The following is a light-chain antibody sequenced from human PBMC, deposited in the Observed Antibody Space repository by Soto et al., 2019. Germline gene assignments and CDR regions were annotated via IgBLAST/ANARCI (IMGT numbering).Light chain of an antibody. V-gene: IGKV1-9*01. J-gene: IGKJ4*01. CDR1: QGISSY. Sequence: IQLTQSPSSLSASVGDRVTITCRASQGISSYLAWYQQKPGKAPKLLIYAASTLQSGVPSRFSGSGSGTDFTLPISSLPPEDFATYYCQQLNSYPRAFGGGTKVEIK. CDR3: QQLNSYPRA. CDR2: AAS.